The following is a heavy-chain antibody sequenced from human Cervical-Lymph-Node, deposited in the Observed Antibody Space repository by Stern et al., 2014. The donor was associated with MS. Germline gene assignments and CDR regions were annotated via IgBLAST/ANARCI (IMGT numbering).Heavy chain of an antibody. CDR2: IYPRDSDT. CDR3: ARWGDGDASLDS. CDR1: GYDFNTYW. V-gene: IGHV5-51*01. Sequence: EVQLVQSGAEVKKPGDSLRISCTGSGYDFNTYWIAWVRQMPGKGLAWMGMIYPRDSDTGYSPSFQGQVTISADKSIRTAYLQWRSLKASDTALYFCARWGDGDASLDSWGQGALVTVSS. D-gene: IGHD4-17*01. J-gene: IGHJ4*02.